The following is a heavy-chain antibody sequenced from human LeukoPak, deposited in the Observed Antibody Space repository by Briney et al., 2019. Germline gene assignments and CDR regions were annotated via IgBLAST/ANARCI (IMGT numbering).Heavy chain of an antibody. D-gene: IGHD3-22*01. V-gene: IGHV3-30*04. CDR2: ISYDGSNK. Sequence: PGRSLRLSCAASGFTFSSYAMHWVRQAPGKGLEWVAVISYDGSNKYYADSVKGRFTISRDNSKNTLYLQMNSLRAEDTAVYYCAKVVGYYYDSSGYYPHGWFDPWGQGTLVTVSS. J-gene: IGHJ5*02. CDR3: AKVVGYYYDSSGYYPHGWFDP. CDR1: GFTFSSYA.